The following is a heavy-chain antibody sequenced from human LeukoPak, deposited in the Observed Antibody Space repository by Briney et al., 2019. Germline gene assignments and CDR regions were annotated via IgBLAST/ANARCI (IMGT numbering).Heavy chain of an antibody. J-gene: IGHJ4*02. Sequence: GASVKVSCKASGYTFTSYAMNWVRQAPGQGLEWMGWINTNTGNPTYAQGFTGRFVFSLDTSVSTAYLQISTLKPDDTAVYYCASMGADSFDYWGQGTLVTVSS. CDR2: INTNTGNP. D-gene: IGHD3-16*01. V-gene: IGHV7-4-1*02. CDR1: GYTFTSYA. CDR3: ASMGADSFDY.